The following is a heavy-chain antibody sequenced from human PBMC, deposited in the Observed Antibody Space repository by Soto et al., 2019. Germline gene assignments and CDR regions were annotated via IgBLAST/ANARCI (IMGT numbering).Heavy chain of an antibody. D-gene: IGHD5-18*01. CDR1: GGTFSSYL. Sequence: GASVKVSCKASGGTFSSYLISWVRQAPGRGLEWMGGIIPIFGTPTYAQKFQGRVTITADEFTSTAYMELSSVTAADTAVYYCARVSADTAMVLGYFDYWGQGTLVTVSS. V-gene: IGHV1-69*13. J-gene: IGHJ4*02. CDR2: IIPIFGTP. CDR3: ARVSADTAMVLGYFDY.